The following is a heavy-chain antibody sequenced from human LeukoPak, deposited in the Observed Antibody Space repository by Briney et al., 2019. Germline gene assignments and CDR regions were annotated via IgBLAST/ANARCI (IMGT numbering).Heavy chain of an antibody. Sequence: SETLSLTCTVSGDSITTYYWSWIRQAPGKGLECIGYIYVNGDTNQNPSLKGRVTLSLDTSKNQSSLRLTSVTAADTAVYYCARGARIFDFWGPGTLVTVSS. CDR3: ARGARIFDF. CDR1: GDSITTYY. J-gene: IGHJ4*02. V-gene: IGHV4-4*09. D-gene: IGHD2/OR15-2a*01. CDR2: IYVNGDT.